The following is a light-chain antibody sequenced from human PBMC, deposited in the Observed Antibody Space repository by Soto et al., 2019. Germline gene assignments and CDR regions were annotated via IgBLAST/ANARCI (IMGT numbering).Light chain of an antibody. CDR1: QSLGGRK. J-gene: IGKJ3*01. CDR2: ASS. Sequence: EIVLTQSPGTLSLSPGERATLSCRASQSLGGRKLAWYQQKPGQPPRLLIHASSTRAAGIPDRFSGSGSGTDFTLTNNRLEPEDFAVYFCELYGGSPLSFGPGTKVDV. V-gene: IGKV3-20*01. CDR3: ELYGGSPLS.